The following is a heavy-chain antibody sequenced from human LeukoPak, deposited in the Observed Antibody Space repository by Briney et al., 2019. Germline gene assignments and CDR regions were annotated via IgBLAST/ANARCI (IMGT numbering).Heavy chain of an antibody. CDR1: GYTFT. J-gene: IGHJ6*03. Sequence: ASVKVSCKASGYTFTIHWVRQAPGQGLEWMGIINPSGGSTSYAQKFQGRVTMTRDTSTSTVYMELSSLRSEDTAVYYCARAGIAAAGTHYMDVWGKGTTVTVSS. V-gene: IGHV1-46*01. CDR3: ARAGIAAAGTHYMDV. CDR2: INPSGGST. D-gene: IGHD6-13*01.